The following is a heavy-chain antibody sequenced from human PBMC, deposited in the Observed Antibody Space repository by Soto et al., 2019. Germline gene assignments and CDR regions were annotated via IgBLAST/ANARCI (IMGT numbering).Heavy chain of an antibody. CDR3: ARNPPVYDFWSGYYMGGAFDI. V-gene: IGHV1-69*01. Sequence: QVQLVQSGAEVKKPGSSVKVSCKASGGTFSSYAISWVRQAPGQGLEWMGGIIPIFGTANYAQKFQGRVTITEDESPSTGYMELSSLRSEDTAVYYCARNPPVYDFWSGYYMGGAFDIWGQGTRVTVSS. J-gene: IGHJ3*02. CDR1: GGTFSSYA. D-gene: IGHD3-3*01. CDR2: IIPIFGTA.